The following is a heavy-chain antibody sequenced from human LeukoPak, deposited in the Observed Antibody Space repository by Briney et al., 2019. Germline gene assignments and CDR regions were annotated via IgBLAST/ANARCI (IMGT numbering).Heavy chain of an antibody. CDR3: AKPPRRWLVYFDL. Sequence: GGSLRLSCAASGFTFSNFWMSWVRQAPGKGLEWVSAISGSGGSTYYADSVKGRFTISRDNSKNTLYLQMNSLRAEDTAVYYCAKPPRRWLVYFDLWGRGTLVTVSS. D-gene: IGHD6-19*01. CDR1: GFTFSNFW. J-gene: IGHJ2*01. V-gene: IGHV3-23*01. CDR2: ISGSGGST.